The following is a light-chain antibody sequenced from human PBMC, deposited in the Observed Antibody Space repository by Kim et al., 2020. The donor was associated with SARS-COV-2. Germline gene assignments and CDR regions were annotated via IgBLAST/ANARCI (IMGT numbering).Light chain of an antibody. Sequence: GDRVTITCRASESISSWLAWYQQKPGKAPKLLIYDASSLESGVPSRFSGSGSGTEFTLTISSLQPDDFATYYCQQYNSYPWTFGQGTKVDIK. CDR2: DAS. J-gene: IGKJ1*01. CDR3: QQYNSYPWT. CDR1: ESISSW. V-gene: IGKV1-5*01.